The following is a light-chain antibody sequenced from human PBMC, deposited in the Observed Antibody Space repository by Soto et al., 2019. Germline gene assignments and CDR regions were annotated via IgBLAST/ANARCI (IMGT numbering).Light chain of an antibody. CDR3: ATWDDSLSGVV. CDR1: SSNIGNNY. Sequence: QSVLTQPPSASGTPGQRVTISCFGCSSNIGNNYVYWYQHLPGTAPKLIIYGNNMRPSGVPDRLSGSKSGTSASLAISGLRSEDEADYYCATWDDSLSGVVFGGGTKLTVL. J-gene: IGLJ2*01. V-gene: IGLV1-47*02. CDR2: GNN.